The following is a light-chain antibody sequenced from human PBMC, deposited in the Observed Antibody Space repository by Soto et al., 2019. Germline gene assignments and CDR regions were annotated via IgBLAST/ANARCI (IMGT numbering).Light chain of an antibody. J-gene: IGKJ5*01. CDR3: QNYHSGHRIA. V-gene: IGKV3-20*01. CDR1: QSVTTS. CDR2: GAF. Sequence: IVMTQSPSTLSMSPGDGANLSCRASQSVTTSLAWHQQRTGQPPRLLISGAFRRATGIPDRFSGSVSETDFPLTTTRLEPEDFGLYSCQNYHSGHRIALGQGTRLEI.